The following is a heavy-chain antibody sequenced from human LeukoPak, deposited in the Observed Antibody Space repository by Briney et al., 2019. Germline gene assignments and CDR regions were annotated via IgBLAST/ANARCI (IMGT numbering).Heavy chain of an antibody. J-gene: IGHJ4*02. CDR1: GYTFTSYG. D-gene: IGHD5-24*01. Sequence: ASVKVSCKASGYTFTSYGISWVRRAPGQGLERMGWMNPNSGNTGYAQKFQGRVTITRNTSISTVYMELSSLRSEDTAVYYCARGVEMATISYFDYWGQGTLVTVSS. CDR2: MNPNSGNT. CDR3: ARGVEMATISYFDY. V-gene: IGHV1-8*03.